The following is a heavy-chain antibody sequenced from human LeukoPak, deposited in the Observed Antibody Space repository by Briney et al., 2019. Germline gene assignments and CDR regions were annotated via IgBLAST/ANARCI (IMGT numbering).Heavy chain of an antibody. J-gene: IGHJ5*02. Sequence: ASVKVSCKASGYTFTSYGISWVRQAPGQGLEWMGWISAYNGNTNYAQKFQGRVTMTEDTSTDTAYMELSSLRSEDTAVYYCATERYNSDWFDPWGQGTLVTVSS. D-gene: IGHD1-1*01. V-gene: IGHV1-18*01. CDR1: GYTFTSYG. CDR3: ATERYNSDWFDP. CDR2: ISAYNGNT.